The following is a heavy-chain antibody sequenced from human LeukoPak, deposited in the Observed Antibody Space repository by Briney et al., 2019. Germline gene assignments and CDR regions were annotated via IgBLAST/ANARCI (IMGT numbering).Heavy chain of an antibody. CDR2: ISISSSSV. J-gene: IGHJ4*02. CDR3: AKDPNIVVVPAAAYFDY. D-gene: IGHD2-2*01. Sequence: PGGSLRLSCAASGFTFSSHAMNWVRQAPGKGLEWVSYISISSSSVYYADSVKGRFTISRDNSKNTLYLQMNSLRAEDTAVYYCAKDPNIVVVPAAAYFDYWGQGTLVTVSS. V-gene: IGHV3-48*01. CDR1: GFTFSSHA.